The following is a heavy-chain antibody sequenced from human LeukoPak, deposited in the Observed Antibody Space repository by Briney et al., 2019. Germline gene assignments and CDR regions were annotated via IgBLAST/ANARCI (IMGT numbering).Heavy chain of an antibody. CDR3: ARVRVYGNSTFDY. CDR2: IIPIPGIA. Sequence: GASVKVSCKASGGTFSSYAISWVRQAPGQGLEWMGRIIPIPGIANYAQKFQGRVTITADKSTSTAYMELSSLRSEDTAVYYCARVRVYGNSTFDYWGQGTLVTVSS. J-gene: IGHJ4*02. D-gene: IGHD3-10*01. CDR1: GGTFSSYA. V-gene: IGHV1-69*04.